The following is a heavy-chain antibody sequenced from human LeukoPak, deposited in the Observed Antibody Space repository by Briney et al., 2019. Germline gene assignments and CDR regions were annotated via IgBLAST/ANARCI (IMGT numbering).Heavy chain of an antibody. J-gene: IGHJ4*02. V-gene: IGHV3-73*01. CDR2: IRSKANSYAT. Sequence: GGSLKLSCAASGFTFSGSAMHWVRQASGKGLEWVGRIRSKANSYATAYAASVKGRFTISRDDSKNTAYLQMNSLKTEDTAVYYCTRLPDYYGSSGYYLPLGYWGQGTLVTVSS. CDR1: GFTFSGSA. D-gene: IGHD3-22*01. CDR3: TRLPDYYGSSGYYLPLGY.